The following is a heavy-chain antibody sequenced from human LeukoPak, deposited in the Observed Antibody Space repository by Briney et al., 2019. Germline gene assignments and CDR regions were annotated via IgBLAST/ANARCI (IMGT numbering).Heavy chain of an antibody. CDR2: IKTKTDGGTT. CDR1: GFTFSNAW. J-gene: IGHJ4*02. D-gene: IGHD2-8*01. CDR3: TTEAGNGYFDY. V-gene: IGHV3-15*01. Sequence: GGSLRLSCAASGFTFSNAWMSWVRQAPGKGLEWVGRIKTKTDGGTTDYAAPVKGRFTISRDDSKNTLYLQMNSLKTEDTGVYYCTTEAGNGYFDYGGQGTLVTVSS.